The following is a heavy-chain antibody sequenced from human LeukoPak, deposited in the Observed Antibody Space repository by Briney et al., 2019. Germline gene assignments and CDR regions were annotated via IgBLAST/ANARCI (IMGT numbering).Heavy chain of an antibody. D-gene: IGHD1-26*01. Sequence: ASVTVSCKASGYTYTSYGISGVRQAPGQGLEWMGWICAYNSNTNYAQKLQGRVTMTTDTSTSTAYMELRSLRSDDTAVYYCAGGGRASGGYYGMDVWGQGTTVTVSS. CDR3: AGGGRASGGYYGMDV. J-gene: IGHJ6*02. CDR2: ICAYNSNT. V-gene: IGHV1-18*01. CDR1: GYTYTSYG.